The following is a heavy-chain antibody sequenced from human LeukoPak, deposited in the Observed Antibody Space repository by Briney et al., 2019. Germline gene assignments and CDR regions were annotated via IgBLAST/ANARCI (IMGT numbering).Heavy chain of an antibody. CDR3: ASTIAAAGKEYFLR. D-gene: IGHD6-13*01. V-gene: IGHV3-48*02. CDR1: GFTFSTYS. J-gene: IGHJ1*01. Sequence: GGSLRLSCAASGFTFSTYSMNWVRQAPGKRLEWVSYISSSSGTIYYADSAKGRFTISRDNAKNSLYLQMNSLRDEDTAVYYCASTIAAAGKEYFLRWGQGTLVTVSS. CDR2: ISSSSGTI.